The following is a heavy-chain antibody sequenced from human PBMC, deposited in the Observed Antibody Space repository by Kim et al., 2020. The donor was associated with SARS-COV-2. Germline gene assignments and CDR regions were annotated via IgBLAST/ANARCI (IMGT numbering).Heavy chain of an antibody. V-gene: IGHV3-23*01. CDR1: GFTFSSYA. D-gene: IGHD5-18*01. CDR2: ISGSGGST. Sequence: GGSLRLSCAASGFTFSSYAMSWVRQAPGKGLEWVSAISGSGGSTYYADSVKGRFTISRDNSKNTLYLQMNSLRAEDTAVYYCAKAPAYSLDTAMAETDYWGQGTLVTVSS. CDR3: AKAPAYSLDTAMAETDY. J-gene: IGHJ4*02.